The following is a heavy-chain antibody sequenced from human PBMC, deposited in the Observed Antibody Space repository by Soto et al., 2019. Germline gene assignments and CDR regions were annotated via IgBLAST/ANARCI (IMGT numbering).Heavy chain of an antibody. Sequence: PSETLSLTCTVSGGSINSGAYYWSWIRQRPGKGLEWVGYIYYSGTTYYNPSLESRLIISRDTAKNQFSLKLSSVTAADTAVYYCARRIPPAGLFDYWGQGALVTVSS. CDR1: GGSINSGAYY. D-gene: IGHD6-13*01. J-gene: IGHJ4*02. CDR3: ARRIPPAGLFDY. CDR2: IYYSGTT. V-gene: IGHV4-31*03.